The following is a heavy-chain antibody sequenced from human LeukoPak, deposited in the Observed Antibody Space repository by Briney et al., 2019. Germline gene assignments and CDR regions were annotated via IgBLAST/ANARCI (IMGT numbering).Heavy chain of an antibody. CDR1: GFPFSEYF. D-gene: IGHD1-26*01. CDR3: AREGELLRHSYFYV. V-gene: IGHV3-74*01. J-gene: IGHJ2*01. CDR2: TNSDDSTT. Sequence: GGSLRLPRAVSGFPFSEYFMHWVRQAPGKGLVWVARTNSDDSTTSYVDSVKGRFTISRDNAKNTLFLQMNSLRAEDTAVYFCAREGELLRHSYFYVWG.